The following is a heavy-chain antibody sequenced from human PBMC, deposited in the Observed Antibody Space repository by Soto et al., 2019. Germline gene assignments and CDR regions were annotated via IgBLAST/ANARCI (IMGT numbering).Heavy chain of an antibody. CDR3: ASLYYYDSSGYYEDY. CDR2: ISYDGSNK. D-gene: IGHD3-22*01. J-gene: IGHJ4*02. V-gene: IGHV3-30-3*02. CDR1: GFTFSSYA. Sequence: GGSLRLSCAASGFTFSSYAMHWVRQAPGKGLEWVAVISYDGSNKYYADSVKGRFTISRDNSKNTLYLQMNSLRAEDTAVYYCASLYYYDSSGYYEDYWGRGTLVTVFS.